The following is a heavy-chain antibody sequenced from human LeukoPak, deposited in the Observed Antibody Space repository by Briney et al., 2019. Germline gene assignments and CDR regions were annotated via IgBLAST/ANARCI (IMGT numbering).Heavy chain of an antibody. V-gene: IGHV3-33*01. CDR3: ARDLYGDPYSFDY. D-gene: IGHD4-17*01. Sequence: QPGGSLRLSCAASGFSFSDYSMHWVRQPPGKGLEWVAVLWYDGSNKYYADSVKARFTISRDSSTKTMYLQMNNPSAEDTGLYFCARDLYGDPYSFDYWGQGTLVTVSS. J-gene: IGHJ4*02. CDR1: GFSFSDYS. CDR2: LWYDGSNK.